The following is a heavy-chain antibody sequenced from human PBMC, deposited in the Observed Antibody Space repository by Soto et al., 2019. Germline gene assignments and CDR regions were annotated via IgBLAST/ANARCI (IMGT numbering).Heavy chain of an antibody. CDR2: IIPILGIA. V-gene: IGHV1-69*04. CDR1: GGTFSSYT. D-gene: IGHD6-19*01. Sequence: GASVKVSCKASGGTFSSYTISWVRQAPGQGLEWMGRIIPILGIANYAQKFQGRVTITADKSTSTAYMELSSLRSEDTAVYYCAREYISGTPGANWFVPWGPGPLVTVSS. CDR3: AREYISGTPGANWFVP. J-gene: IGHJ5*02.